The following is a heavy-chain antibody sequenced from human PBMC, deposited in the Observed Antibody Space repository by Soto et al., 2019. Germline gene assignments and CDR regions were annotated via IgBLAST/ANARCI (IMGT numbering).Heavy chain of an antibody. J-gene: IGHJ2*01. V-gene: IGHV3-23*01. Sequence: DVQLLESGGGLVQPGGSLRLSCAASGFTFRSYAMSWVRQAPGKGLEWVSGISGSGISTHYADSVKGRFTVSRDNSKDTLYLQMNSLRAEDTAVYICANEPVGPDWYFDRWGRGTLVTVSS. CDR2: ISGSGIST. CDR1: GFTFRSYA. CDR3: ANEPVGPDWYFDR.